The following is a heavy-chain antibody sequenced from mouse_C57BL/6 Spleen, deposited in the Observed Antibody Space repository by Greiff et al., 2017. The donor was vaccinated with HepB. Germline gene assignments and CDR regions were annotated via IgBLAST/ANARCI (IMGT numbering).Heavy chain of an antibody. J-gene: IGHJ1*03. Sequence: QVQLQQPGTELVKPGASVKLSCMASGYTFTSYWMHWVQQRPGQGLEWIGNINPSNGGTNYNEKFKSKGTLTVDKSSSTAYMHLSSLTSEDSAVYYCARSYYGNFNWYFDVWGTGTTVTVSS. CDR3: ARSYYGNFNWYFDV. CDR1: GYTFTSYW. CDR2: INPSNGGT. D-gene: IGHD2-1*01. V-gene: IGHV1-53*01.